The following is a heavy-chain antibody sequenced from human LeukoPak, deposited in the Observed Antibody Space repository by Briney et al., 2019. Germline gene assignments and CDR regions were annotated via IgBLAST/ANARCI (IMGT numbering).Heavy chain of an antibody. D-gene: IGHD3-10*01. CDR1: GFSFSTYN. Sequence: GGSLRLSCEASGFSFSTYNMNWVRQAPGQRLEWISSITSSSRYVFYADSVRGRFTISRDNAKNSLSLQMNSLRAEDTAVYYCARPLMYYYGSETYFWFDPWGQGTLVTVSS. J-gene: IGHJ5*02. CDR3: ARPLMYYYGSETYFWFDP. CDR2: ITSSSRYV. V-gene: IGHV3-21*01.